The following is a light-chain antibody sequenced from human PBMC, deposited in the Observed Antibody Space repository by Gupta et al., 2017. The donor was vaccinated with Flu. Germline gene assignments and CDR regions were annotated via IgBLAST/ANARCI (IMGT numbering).Light chain of an antibody. CDR2: AAS. CDR3: QQSRSLPRS. Sequence: DVHMTQSPSSMSASLGDSVTITCRASQNIVNYLNWYQQKPGKAPRLLIYAASTLQSGVPSRFSGSASGKDFTLTITNLQPEDFATYYCQQSRSLPRSFGQGTTVEIK. V-gene: IGKV1-39*01. CDR1: QNIVNY. J-gene: IGKJ1*01.